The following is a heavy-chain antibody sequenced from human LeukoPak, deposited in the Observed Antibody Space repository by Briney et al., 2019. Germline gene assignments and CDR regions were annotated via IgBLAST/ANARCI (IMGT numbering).Heavy chain of an antibody. V-gene: IGHV3-30-3*01. J-gene: IGHJ4*02. Sequence: GGSLRLSCAASGFTFSSYAMHWVRQAPGKGLEWVAVISYDGSNKYYADSVKGRFTISRDNSKNTLYLQMNSLRAEDTAVYYCVLYGDSKFDYWGQGTLVTVSS. CDR2: ISYDGSNK. CDR3: VLYGDSKFDY. CDR1: GFTFSSYA. D-gene: IGHD4-17*01.